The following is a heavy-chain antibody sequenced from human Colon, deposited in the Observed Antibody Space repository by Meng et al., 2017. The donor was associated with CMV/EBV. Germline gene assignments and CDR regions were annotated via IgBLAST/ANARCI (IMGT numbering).Heavy chain of an antibody. D-gene: IGHD2-2*01. CDR3: ARGDHCSSTSCYPHWFDP. J-gene: IGHJ5*02. CDR2: IYYSGST. CDR1: GGSISSSSYY. V-gene: IGHV4-39*07. Sequence: SETLSLTCTVSGGSISSSSYYRGWIRQPPGKGLEWIGSIYYSGSTYYNPSLKSRVTISVDTSKNQFSLKLTSVTAADTAVYYCARGDHCSSTSCYPHWFDPWGQGTLVTVSS.